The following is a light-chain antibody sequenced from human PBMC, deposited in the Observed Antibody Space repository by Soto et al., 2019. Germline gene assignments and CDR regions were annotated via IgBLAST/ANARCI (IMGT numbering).Light chain of an antibody. J-gene: IGKJ2*01. CDR2: GAS. CDR1: RSVSSN. V-gene: IGKV3-20*01. Sequence: EIVMTQSPATLSVSPGERATLSCRASRSVSSNLAWYQQKPGQAPRLLISGASSRATGIPDRFSGSGSGTDFTLTISRLESEDFAVYYCQRYGSSPPHTFGQGTKLEIK. CDR3: QRYGSSPPHT.